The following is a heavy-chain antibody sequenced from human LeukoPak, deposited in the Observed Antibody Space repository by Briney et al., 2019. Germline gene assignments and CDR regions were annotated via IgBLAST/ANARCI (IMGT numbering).Heavy chain of an antibody. CDR3: GRDLIGTAASWDC. CDR2: INSKSDDI. J-gene: IGHJ4*02. V-gene: IGHV3-21*05. Sequence: PGGSLRLSCAASGFTFSSYSMNWVRQAPGKGLEWLSYINSKSDDIYHADSVKGRFTVSRDNAKNSLYLQMNNLRAEDTAVYYCGRDLIGTAASWDCWGQGTLVTVSS. CDR1: GFTFSSYS. D-gene: IGHD6-25*01.